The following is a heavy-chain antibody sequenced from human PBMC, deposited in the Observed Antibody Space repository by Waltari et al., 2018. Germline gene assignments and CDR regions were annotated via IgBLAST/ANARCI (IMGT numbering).Heavy chain of an antibody. Sequence: QVRLRESGPGLVKPSETLSLTCAVSGASVASAAHYWVWIRQSPERGLEWIGSRYFTGTTHYNPSLRSRCTISADTSRDQFSLRVNSVTAADTAVYYCAGTDLHTKIAFDSWGQGTQVTVSA. J-gene: IGHJ4*02. CDR2: RYFTGTT. D-gene: IGHD2-21*01. CDR1: GASVASAAHY. CDR3: AGTDLHTKIAFDS. V-gene: IGHV4-39*01.